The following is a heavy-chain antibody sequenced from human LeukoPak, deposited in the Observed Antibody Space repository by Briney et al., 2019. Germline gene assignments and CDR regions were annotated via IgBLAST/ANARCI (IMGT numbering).Heavy chain of an antibody. D-gene: IGHD5-24*01. V-gene: IGHV1-2*02. CDR2: INPNTGDT. Sequence: ASVKVSSTPSVYTFTSSHVHSVRQAPGQGLEWMGWINPNTGDTNYAQKFQGRVTMTRDTSISAAYMELSWLRSDDTPVYYCTRDPEMAGICFEICGQGTLVTVSS. J-gene: IGHJ1*01. CDR3: TRDPEMAGICFEI. CDR1: VYTFTSSH.